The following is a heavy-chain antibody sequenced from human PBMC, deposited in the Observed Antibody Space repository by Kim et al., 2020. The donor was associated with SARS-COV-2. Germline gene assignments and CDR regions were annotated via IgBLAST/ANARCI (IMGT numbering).Heavy chain of an antibody. CDR3: ATGPTCSSTGLYYYYYYMDV. Sequence: GGSLRLSCAASGFTFSDYYMSWIRQAPGKGLEWVSYISSSGSTIYYADSVKGRFTISRDNAKNSLYLQMNSLRAEDTAVYYCATGPTCSSTGLYYYYYYMDVWGKGTTVTVSS. D-gene: IGHD2-2*01. J-gene: IGHJ6*03. CDR1: GFTFSDYY. V-gene: IGHV3-11*01. CDR2: ISSSGSTI.